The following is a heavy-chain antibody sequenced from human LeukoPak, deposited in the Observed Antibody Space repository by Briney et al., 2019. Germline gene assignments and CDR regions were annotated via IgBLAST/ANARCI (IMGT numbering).Heavy chain of an antibody. Sequence: GGSLRLSCAASGFTVSSNQMSWVRQAPGKGLEWVPIIYSGGSTCYADSVKGRFTISRDNSKNTLYLQMNSPRAEDTAVYYCARGANLGGIEYWGQGTLVTVSS. J-gene: IGHJ4*02. D-gene: IGHD1-26*01. CDR1: GFTVSSNQ. CDR2: IYSGGST. CDR3: ARGANLGGIEY. V-gene: IGHV3-53*01.